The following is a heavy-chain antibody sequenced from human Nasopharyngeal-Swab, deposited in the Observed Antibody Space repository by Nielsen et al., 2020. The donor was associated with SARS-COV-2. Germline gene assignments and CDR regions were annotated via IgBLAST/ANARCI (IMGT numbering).Heavy chain of an antibody. V-gene: IGHV3-48*04. D-gene: IGHD3-22*01. CDR3: ARDQYYYDSSGPAFDI. CDR2: ISSSGSTI. CDR1: GFTFSSYS. J-gene: IGHJ3*02. Sequence: GESLKISCAASGFTFSSYSMSWIRQAPGKGLEWVSYISSSGSTIYYADSVKGRFTISRDNAKNSLYLQMNSLRAEDTAVYYCARDQYYYDSSGPAFDIWGQGTMVTVSS.